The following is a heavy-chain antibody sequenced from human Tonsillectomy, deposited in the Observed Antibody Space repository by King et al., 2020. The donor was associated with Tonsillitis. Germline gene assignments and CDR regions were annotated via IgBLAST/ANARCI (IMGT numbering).Heavy chain of an antibody. Sequence: VQLVESGAEVKKPGASVKVSCKASGYTFTSYYMHWVRQAPGQGLEWMGIINPSGGSTNYAQKFQGRVTMTRDTSTSTVYMELSSLRSEDTAVYYCARDLVGTTFGGGWFDPWGQGTLVTVSS. D-gene: IGHD3-10*02. CDR2: INPSGGST. CDR1: GYTFTSYY. J-gene: IGHJ5*02. V-gene: IGHV1-46*01. CDR3: ARDLVGTTFGGGWFDP.